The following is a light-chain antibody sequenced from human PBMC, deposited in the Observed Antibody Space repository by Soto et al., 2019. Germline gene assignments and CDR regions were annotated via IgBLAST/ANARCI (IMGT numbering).Light chain of an antibody. CDR2: GAS. CDR1: QSVSSSY. CDR3: QQYGRSPPFT. V-gene: IGKV3-20*01. Sequence: ELVLTQSPGTLSLSPGESATLSCRASQSVSSSYLAWYQQKPGQAPRLLIYGASNRATGIPDRFSCSGSGSDFTLTISRLEPEDFAVYFCQQYGRSPPFTFGQGTKVEIK. J-gene: IGKJ2*01.